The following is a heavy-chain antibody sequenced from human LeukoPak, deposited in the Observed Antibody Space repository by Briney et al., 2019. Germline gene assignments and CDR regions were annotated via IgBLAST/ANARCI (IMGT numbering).Heavy chain of an antibody. CDR1: GGSINTYY. CDR2: IYSTGNT. D-gene: IGHD3-3*01. J-gene: IGHJ6*03. Sequence: PSESLSLTCAVSGGSINTYYWSWIRQPPGKGLEWVGYIYSTGNTNYNPSLKGRVTISLDTSKNQFSLNLSSVTAADTAVYYCAKHDAVFGAAHFYMDVWGKGTTVTVSS. V-gene: IGHV4-4*09. CDR3: AKHDAVFGAAHFYMDV.